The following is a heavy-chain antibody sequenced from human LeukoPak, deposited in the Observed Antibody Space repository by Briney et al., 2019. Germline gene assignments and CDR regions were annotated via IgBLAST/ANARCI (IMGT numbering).Heavy chain of an antibody. J-gene: IGHJ4*02. D-gene: IGHD3-10*01. CDR1: GYIFTSYY. CDR2: INPNGGST. Sequence: ASVKVSCKASGYIFTSYYMHWVRQAPGQGLEWMGIINPNGGSTSYAQKFQGRATMNRDMSTSTVYMELSRLRSDDTAVYYCSLWFGELLSFDYWGQGTLVTVSS. CDR3: SLWFGELLSFDY. V-gene: IGHV1-46*01.